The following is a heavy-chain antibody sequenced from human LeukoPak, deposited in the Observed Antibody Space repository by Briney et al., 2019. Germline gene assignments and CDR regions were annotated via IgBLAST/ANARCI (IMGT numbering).Heavy chain of an antibody. D-gene: IGHD3-10*01. CDR1: GGSISSSSYY. J-gene: IGHJ5*02. V-gene: IGHV4-39*01. CDR2: IYYSGST. Sequence: SETLSLTCTVSGGSISSSSYYWGWIRQPPGKGLEWIGSIYYSGSTYYNPSLKSRVTISVDTSKNQFSLKLSSVTAADTAVYYCARHGSGYWFDPGGQGTLVTVSS. CDR3: ARHGSGYWFDP.